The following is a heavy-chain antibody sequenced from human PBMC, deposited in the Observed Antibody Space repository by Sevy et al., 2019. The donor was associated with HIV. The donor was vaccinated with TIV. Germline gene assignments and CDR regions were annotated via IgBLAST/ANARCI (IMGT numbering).Heavy chain of an antibody. CDR2: ISYDGTNK. Sequence: GGSLRLSCAASGFTFGSYALHWVRQAPGKGLEWLAVISYDGTNKYYADSVKGRFTVSRDNSKNTLYVQMNSLRAEDTAGYYCARDEGPLIRGGHYYGMDVWGQGTTVTVSS. CDR1: GFTFGSYA. V-gene: IGHV3-30-3*01. J-gene: IGHJ6*02. CDR3: ARDEGPLIRGGHYYGMDV. D-gene: IGHD3-10*01.